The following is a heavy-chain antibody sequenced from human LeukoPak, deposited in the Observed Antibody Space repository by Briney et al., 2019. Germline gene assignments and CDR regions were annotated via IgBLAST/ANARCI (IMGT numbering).Heavy chain of an antibody. Sequence: GESLKISCKGSGYSFTNYWIAWVRQMPEKGLEWMGVIYPGDSDARYSPSFQGQVTISAGKSISTAYLQWSSLKASDTAMYYCASRSQTGALDIWGQGTLVTVSS. CDR3: ASRSQTGALDI. V-gene: IGHV5-51*01. CDR1: GYSFTNYW. J-gene: IGHJ3*02. D-gene: IGHD2-15*01. CDR2: IYPGDSDA.